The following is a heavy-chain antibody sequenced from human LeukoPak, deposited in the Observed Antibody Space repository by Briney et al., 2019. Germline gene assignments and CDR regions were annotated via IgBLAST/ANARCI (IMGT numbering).Heavy chain of an antibody. V-gene: IGHV1-24*01. D-gene: IGHD3-3*01. CDR1: GYTLTELS. J-gene: IGHJ5*02. CDR2: FDPEDGET. CDR3: ATDLGFWSGYQNWFDP. Sequence: ASVKVSCKVSGYTLTELSMHWVRQAPGKGLEWMGGFDPEDGETIYAQKFQGRVTMTEDTSTDTAYMELSSLRSEDTAVYYCATDLGFWSGYQNWFDPWGQGTLVTVSS.